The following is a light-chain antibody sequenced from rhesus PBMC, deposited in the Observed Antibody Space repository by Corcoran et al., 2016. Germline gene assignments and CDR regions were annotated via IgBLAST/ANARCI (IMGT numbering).Light chain of an antibody. CDR3: QHSYGTPYS. V-gene: IGKV1-74*01. Sequence: DIQMTQSPSSLSASVGDRVTITCRASENVNNYLHWYQQTPGKAPKLLIYAASTLQRGVPSRFSGSGSGTDYTFTISSLQPEDVATYYCQHSYGTPYSFGQGTKVEIK. J-gene: IGKJ2*01. CDR1: ENVNNY. CDR2: AAS.